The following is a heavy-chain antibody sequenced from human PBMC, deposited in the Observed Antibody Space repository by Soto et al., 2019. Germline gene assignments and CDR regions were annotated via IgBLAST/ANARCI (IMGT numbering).Heavy chain of an antibody. Sequence: QITLKESGPTLVKPTQTLTLTCTFSVFSLSTSGVGVGWIRQPPGKALEWLALIYWNDDKRYSPSLKSRLTITKDTSKNKVVLTMTNMDPVDTATYYCAHRRGYSYGYSHWFDPWGQGTLVTVSS. CDR3: AHRRGYSYGYSHWFDP. V-gene: IGHV2-5*01. D-gene: IGHD5-18*01. CDR1: VFSLSTSGVG. CDR2: IYWNDDK. J-gene: IGHJ5*02.